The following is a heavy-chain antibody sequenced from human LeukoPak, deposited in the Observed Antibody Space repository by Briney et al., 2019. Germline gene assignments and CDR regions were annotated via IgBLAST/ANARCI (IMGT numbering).Heavy chain of an antibody. CDR2: MYYSGST. V-gene: IGHV4-30-4*01. Sequence: SETLSLTCTVAGGSISSGDYYWSWIRQPPGKGLEWIGYMYYSGSTYYNPSLESRVTISIDKSKNQFSLQLTSVTAADTAVYYCARPYYYDSRIDPWGQGTLVIVSS. J-gene: IGHJ5*02. CDR3: ARPYYYDSRIDP. CDR1: GGSISSGDYY. D-gene: IGHD3-22*01.